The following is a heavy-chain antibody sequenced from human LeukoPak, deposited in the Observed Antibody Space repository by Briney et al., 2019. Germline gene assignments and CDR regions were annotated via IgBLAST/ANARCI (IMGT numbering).Heavy chain of an antibody. Sequence: GGSLRLSCAASGFTFSRYSMNWVRQAPGKGLEWVSVIYSGDNTYYADSVRGRFTISRDNSNNTLYLQMNSLRAEDTAVYYCARGTTAPMELLGQGTTVTVSS. CDR1: GFTFSRYS. D-gene: IGHD1-1*01. CDR2: IYSGDNT. J-gene: IGHJ6*01. V-gene: IGHV3-66*01. CDR3: ARGTTAPMEL.